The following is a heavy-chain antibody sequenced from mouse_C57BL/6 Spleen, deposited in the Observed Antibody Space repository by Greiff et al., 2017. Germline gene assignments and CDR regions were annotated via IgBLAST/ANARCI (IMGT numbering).Heavy chain of an antibody. Sequence: QVQLQQPGAELVMPGASVKLSCKASGYTFTSYWMHWVKQRPGQGLEWIGEIDPSDSYTNYNQKFKGKSTLTVDKSSSTAYMQLSSLTSEDSAVYYCARFITTVVGYFEVWGTGTTVTVSS. CDR3: ARFITTVVGYFEV. V-gene: IGHV1-69*01. D-gene: IGHD1-1*01. J-gene: IGHJ1*03. CDR1: GYTFTSYW. CDR2: IDPSDSYT.